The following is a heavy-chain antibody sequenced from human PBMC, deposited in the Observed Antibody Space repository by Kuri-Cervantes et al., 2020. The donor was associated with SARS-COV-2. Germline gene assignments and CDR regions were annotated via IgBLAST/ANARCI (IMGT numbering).Heavy chain of an antibody. Sequence: ASVKVSCKASGYTFTGYYMHWVRQAPGQGLEWMGRINPNSGGTNYAQKSQGRVTMTRDTSISTAYMEPSRLRSDDTAVYYCARDLYRHRRDIVVVVAEPQLPSVWGQGTLVTVSS. V-gene: IGHV1-2*06. CDR2: INPNSGGT. D-gene: IGHD2-15*01. J-gene: IGHJ4*02. CDR1: GYTFTGYY. CDR3: ARDLYRHRRDIVVVVAEPQLPSV.